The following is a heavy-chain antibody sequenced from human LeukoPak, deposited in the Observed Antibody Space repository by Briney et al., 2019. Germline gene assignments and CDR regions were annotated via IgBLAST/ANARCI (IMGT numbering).Heavy chain of an antibody. CDR2: ITASGGAT. V-gene: IGHV3-23*01. CDR1: GFTFSNYA. D-gene: IGHD1-1*01. CDR3: AREDDPKPKYDY. J-gene: IGHJ4*02. Sequence: GGSLRLSCAASGFTFSNYAMSWVRQAPGKGLEWVSGITASGGATYYADSVKGRFTISRDNAKNSLYLQMNSLRAEDTTVYFCAREDDPKPKYDYWGQGTLVTVSS.